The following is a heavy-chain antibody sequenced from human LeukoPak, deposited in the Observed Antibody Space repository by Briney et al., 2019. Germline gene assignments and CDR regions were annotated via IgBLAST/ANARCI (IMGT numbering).Heavy chain of an antibody. V-gene: IGHV3-53*01. CDR3: ARRYFDWLLYGMDV. J-gene: IGHJ6*04. D-gene: IGHD3-9*01. CDR1: GFTFSSNY. CDR2: IYSGGST. Sequence: GGSLRLSCAASGFTFSSNYMSWVRQAPGKGLEWVSVIYSGGSTYYADSVKGRFTISRDNSKNTLYLQMNSLRAEDAAVYYCARRYFDWLLYGMDVWGKGTTVTVSS.